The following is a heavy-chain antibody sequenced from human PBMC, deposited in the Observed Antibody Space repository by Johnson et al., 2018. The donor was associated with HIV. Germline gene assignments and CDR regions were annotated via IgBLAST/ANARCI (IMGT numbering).Heavy chain of an antibody. D-gene: IGHD2-21*01. Sequence: VQLVESGGGLVRPGGSLRLSCAASGFAVSSNYMNWVRQTPGKGLEWVSILYSAGSAYYADSVKGRFTISRDNSKNTLYLQMNSLRVEDTAVYYCARDPITPYERGPDAFDVWGQGTMVTVSS. CDR1: GFAVSSNY. V-gene: IGHV3-53*01. CDR3: ARDPITPYERGPDAFDV. CDR2: LYSAGSA. J-gene: IGHJ3*01.